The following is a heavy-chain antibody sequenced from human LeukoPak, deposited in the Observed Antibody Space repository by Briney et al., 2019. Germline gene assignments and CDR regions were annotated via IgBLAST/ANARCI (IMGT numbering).Heavy chain of an antibody. Sequence: WGSLALSCAASGFTFSDYEMNWVRQIPGKGLEWLSYISKSGGTIDYADSVRGRFTVSRDNAKNSLYLQMNSLRPEDTAVYYCARAVAFDYWGQGALAAVSS. D-gene: IGHD4-23*01. CDR2: ISKSGGTI. CDR3: ARAVAFDY. J-gene: IGHJ4*02. V-gene: IGHV3-48*03. CDR1: GFTFSDYE.